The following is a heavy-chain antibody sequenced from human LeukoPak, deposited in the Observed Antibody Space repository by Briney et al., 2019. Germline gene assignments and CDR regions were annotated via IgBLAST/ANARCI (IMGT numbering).Heavy chain of an antibody. V-gene: IGHV3-7*01. CDR2: IKQDGSEK. D-gene: IGHD1-26*01. Sequence: GGSLRLSCAASGFTFSSYWMSWVRQAPGKGLEWVANIKQDGSEKYYVDSVKGRFTISRDNAKNSLYLQMNSLRAEDTAVYYCARSRVEWELLAPFDYWGQGTLVTVSS. CDR1: GFTFSSYW. J-gene: IGHJ4*02. CDR3: ARSRVEWELLAPFDY.